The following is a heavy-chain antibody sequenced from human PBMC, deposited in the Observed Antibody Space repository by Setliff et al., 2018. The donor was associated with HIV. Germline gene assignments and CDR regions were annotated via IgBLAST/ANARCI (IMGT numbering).Heavy chain of an antibody. CDR1: GFTFSSYG. Sequence: GGSLRLSCAASGFTFSSYGMHWVRQAPGKGLEWVAVISYDGSNKYYADSVKGRFTISRDNSKNTLYLQMNSLRAEDTAVYYCARDRVELFWDGELNYMDVWGKGTTVTVSS. V-gene: IGHV3-30*03. CDR3: ARDRVELFWDGELNYMDV. J-gene: IGHJ6*03. CDR2: ISYDGSNK. D-gene: IGHD3-10*01.